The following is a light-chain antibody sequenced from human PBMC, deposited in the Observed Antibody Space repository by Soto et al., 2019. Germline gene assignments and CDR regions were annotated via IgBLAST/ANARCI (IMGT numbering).Light chain of an antibody. Sequence: DIQMTQSPSSLSASVGDRVTITCRASQGISNYLAWYQQKPGKVHKLLSYAASSLQSGVPCRFSGSGSGTDFTLTISSMQREDGATYYCLKYNSAPITFGQGTRLEIK. CDR3: LKYNSAPIT. CDR1: QGISNY. CDR2: AAS. V-gene: IGKV1-27*01. J-gene: IGKJ5*01.